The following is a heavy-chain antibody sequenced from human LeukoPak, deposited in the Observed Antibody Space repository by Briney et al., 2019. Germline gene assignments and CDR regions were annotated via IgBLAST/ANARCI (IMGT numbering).Heavy chain of an antibody. Sequence: SGPALAHPTQPLTLTCTFSEFSPSTSGMCVSWVRQPPEKALEWLALIAWDDDKYYTTSLKTRLTISKDTSKNQVVLTLTNMDPVDTATYYCARWVRGSYPYFDYWGQGTLVTVST. J-gene: IGHJ4*02. CDR2: IAWDDDK. CDR1: EFSPSTSGMC. D-gene: IGHD3-10*01. V-gene: IGHV2-70*20. CDR3: ARWVRGSYPYFDY.